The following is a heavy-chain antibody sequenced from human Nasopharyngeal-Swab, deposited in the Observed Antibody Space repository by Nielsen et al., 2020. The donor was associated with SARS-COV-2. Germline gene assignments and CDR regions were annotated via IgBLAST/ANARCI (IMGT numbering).Heavy chain of an antibody. J-gene: IGHJ4*02. Sequence: SETLSLTCTVSGGSISSYYWSWIRQPPGKGLEWIGYIYYSGSTNYNPSLKSRVTISVDTSKNQFSLKVSSVTAADTAVYYCARSSYYGSGSYWGDFDYWGQGTLVTVSS. V-gene: IGHV4-59*13. CDR1: GGSISSYY. D-gene: IGHD3-10*01. CDR2: IYYSGST. CDR3: ARSSYYGSGSYWGDFDY.